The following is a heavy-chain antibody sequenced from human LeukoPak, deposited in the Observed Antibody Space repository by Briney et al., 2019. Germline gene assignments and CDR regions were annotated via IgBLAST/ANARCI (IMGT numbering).Heavy chain of an antibody. D-gene: IGHD6-19*01. J-gene: IGHJ4*02. CDR1: GYTFTSYA. CDR2: INPNSGGT. Sequence: ASVKVSCKASGYTFTSYAMHWVRQAPGQGLEWMGWINPNSGGTNYAQKFQGRVTMTRDTSISTAYMELSRLRSDDTAVYYCASPNPGYSSGWYVYWGQGTLVTVSS. CDR3: ASPNPGYSSGWYVY. V-gene: IGHV1-2*02.